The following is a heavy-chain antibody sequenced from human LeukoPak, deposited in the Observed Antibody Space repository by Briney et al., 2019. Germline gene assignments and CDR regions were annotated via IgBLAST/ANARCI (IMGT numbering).Heavy chain of an antibody. J-gene: IGHJ4*02. Sequence: PSETLSLTCTVSGGSISSYYWSWIRQPPGKGLEWIGYIYYSGSTYYNPSLKSRVTISVDTSKNQFSLKLSSVTAADTAVYYCARGAYYYDSSGYSTDYWGQGTLVTVSS. D-gene: IGHD3-22*01. CDR1: GGSISSYY. CDR3: ARGAYYYDSSGYSTDY. CDR2: IYYSGST. V-gene: IGHV4-59*08.